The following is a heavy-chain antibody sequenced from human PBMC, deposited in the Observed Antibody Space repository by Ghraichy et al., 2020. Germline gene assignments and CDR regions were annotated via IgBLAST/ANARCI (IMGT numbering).Heavy chain of an antibody. D-gene: IGHD3-22*01. J-gene: IGHJ3*02. CDR1: GYTFTGYY. CDR2: INPNSGGT. V-gene: IGHV1-2*02. Sequence: ASVKVSCKASGYTFTGYYMHWVRQAPGQGLEWMGWINPNSGGTNYAQKFQGRVTMTRDTSISTAYMELSRLRSDDTAVYYCARDPYYYDSSETNAFEIWGQGTMVTVSS. CDR3: ARDPYYYDSSETNAFEI.